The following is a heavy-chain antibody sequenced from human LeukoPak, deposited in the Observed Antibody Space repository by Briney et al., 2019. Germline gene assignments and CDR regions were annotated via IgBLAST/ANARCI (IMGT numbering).Heavy chain of an antibody. Sequence: GGSLRLSCAASGXTFSSYWMHWVRQAPGKGLVWVSRINSDGSSTSYADSVKGRFTISRDNAKNTLYLQMNSLRAEDTAVYYCAKGKDSVAGATNDYWGQGTLVTVSS. J-gene: IGHJ4*02. D-gene: IGHD6-19*01. CDR2: INSDGSST. CDR1: GXTFSSYW. CDR3: AKGKDSVAGATNDY. V-gene: IGHV3-74*01.